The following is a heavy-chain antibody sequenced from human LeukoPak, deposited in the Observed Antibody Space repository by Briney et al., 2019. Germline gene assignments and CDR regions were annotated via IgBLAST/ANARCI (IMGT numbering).Heavy chain of an antibody. V-gene: IGHV4-39*01. J-gene: IGHJ5*02. CDR2: IYYSGST. D-gene: IGHD2-2*01. CDR3: ARHCSSTSCYHNWFDP. CDR1: GGSISSSSYY. Sequence: PSETLSLTCTVSGGSISSSSYYWGWIRQPPGKGLEWFGSIYYSGSTYYNPSLKSRVTISVDTSKNQFSLKLSSVTAADTAVYCCARHCSSTSCYHNWFDPWGREPWSPSPQ.